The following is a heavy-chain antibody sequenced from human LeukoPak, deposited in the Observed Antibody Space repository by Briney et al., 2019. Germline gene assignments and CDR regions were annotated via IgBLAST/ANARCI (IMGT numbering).Heavy chain of an antibody. D-gene: IGHD2-21*02. CDR1: GFTFSSYS. CDR2: ISSSSSTI. CDR3: AKDLVTVLDY. J-gene: IGHJ4*02. Sequence: GGSLRLSCTASGFTFSSYSMNWVRQAPGKGLEWVSYISSSSSTIYYADSVKGRFTISRDNSKNTLYLQMNSLRAEDTAVYYCAKDLVTVLDYWGQGTLVTVSS. V-gene: IGHV3-48*01.